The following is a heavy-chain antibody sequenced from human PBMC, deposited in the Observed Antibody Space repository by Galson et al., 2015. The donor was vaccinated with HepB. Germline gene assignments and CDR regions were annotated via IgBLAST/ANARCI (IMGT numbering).Heavy chain of an antibody. D-gene: IGHD6-6*01. V-gene: IGHV3-23*01. J-gene: IGHJ4*02. CDR1: GFTFNLYC. CDR3: AKERGSSSLGTFAY. CDR2: ISRTGDST. Sequence: SLRLSCAASGFTFNLYCMSWVRRAPGKGLDWVSTISRTGDSTYYADSVKGRFTISRDNAKNTLYLQMNSLRAEDTAVYYCAKERGSSSLGTFAYWGQGTLVTVSS.